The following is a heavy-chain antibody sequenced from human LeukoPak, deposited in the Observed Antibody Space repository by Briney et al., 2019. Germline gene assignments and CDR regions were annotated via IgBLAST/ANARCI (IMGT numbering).Heavy chain of an antibody. V-gene: IGHV3-7*01. CDR3: ARDRWNYYDSSDAFDI. D-gene: IGHD3-22*01. CDR2: IKQDGSEK. J-gene: IGHJ3*02. Sequence: GGSLRLSCAASGFTFSSYWMSWVRQAPGKGLGWVANIKQDGSEKYYVDSVKGRFTISRDNAKNSLYLQMNSLRAEDTAVYYCARDRWNYYDSSDAFDIWGQGTMVTVSS. CDR1: GFTFSSYW.